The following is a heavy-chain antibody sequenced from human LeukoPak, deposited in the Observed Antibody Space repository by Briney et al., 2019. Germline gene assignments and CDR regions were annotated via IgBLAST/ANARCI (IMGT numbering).Heavy chain of an antibody. CDR3: AKGADYDFWSGPGGFDP. Sequence: PGGSLRLSCAASGFTFTNYAMTWVRQAPGKGLEWVSAISGSGGSTYYADSVKGRFTISRDNSKNTLYLQMNSLRAEDTAVYYCAKGADYDFWSGPGGFDPWGQGTLVTVSS. CDR1: GFTFTNYA. V-gene: IGHV3-23*01. J-gene: IGHJ5*02. D-gene: IGHD3-3*01. CDR2: ISGSGGST.